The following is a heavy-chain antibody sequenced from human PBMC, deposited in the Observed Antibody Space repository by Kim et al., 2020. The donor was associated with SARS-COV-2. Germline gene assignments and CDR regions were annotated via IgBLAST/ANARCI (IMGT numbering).Heavy chain of an antibody. V-gene: IGHV3-23*01. CDR1: GFTFSSYA. Sequence: GGSLRLSCAASGFTFSSYAMSWVRQAPGKGLEWVSAISGSGGSTYYADSVKGRFTISRDNSKNTLYLQMNSLRAEDTAVYYCAKERDYDILTGYSKAFDIWGQGTMVTVSS. CDR2: ISGSGGST. J-gene: IGHJ3*02. D-gene: IGHD3-9*01. CDR3: AKERDYDILTGYSKAFDI.